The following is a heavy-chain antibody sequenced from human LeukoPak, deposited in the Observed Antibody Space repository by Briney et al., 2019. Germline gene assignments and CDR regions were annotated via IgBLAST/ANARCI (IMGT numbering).Heavy chain of an antibody. Sequence: SETLSLTCTVSGGSISSYYWSWIRQPPGKGLEWIGYIYYSGSTNYNPSLKSRVTISVDTPKNQFSLKLSSVTAADTAVYYCAATAEYYDSSGYYNYWGQGTLVTVSS. V-gene: IGHV4-59*01. CDR3: AATAEYYDSSGYYNY. D-gene: IGHD3-22*01. CDR1: GGSISSYY. J-gene: IGHJ4*02. CDR2: IYYSGST.